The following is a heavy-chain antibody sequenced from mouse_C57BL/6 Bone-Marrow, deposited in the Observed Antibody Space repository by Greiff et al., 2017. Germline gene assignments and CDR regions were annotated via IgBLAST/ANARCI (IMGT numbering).Heavy chain of an antibody. CDR1: GFTFSNYW. CDR2: IRLKSDNYAT. CDR3: TGREGAMDY. J-gene: IGHJ4*01. V-gene: IGHV6-3*01. Sequence: EVQLQESGGGLVQPGGSMKLSCVASGFTFSNYWMNWVRQSPEKGLEWVAQIRLKSDNYATHYAESVKGRFTISSDDSKSSVYLQMNNLRAEDTGIYYCTGREGAMDYWGQGTSVTVSS.